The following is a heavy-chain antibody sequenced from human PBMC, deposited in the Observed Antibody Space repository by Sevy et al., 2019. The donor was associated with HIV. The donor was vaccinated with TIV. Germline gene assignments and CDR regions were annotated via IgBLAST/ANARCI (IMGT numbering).Heavy chain of an antibody. CDR3: ARDPNPLRDFWSGYYRRGPYGMDV. Sequence: SETLSLTCTVSGGSISSYYWSWIRQPAGKGLEWIGRIYTSGSTNYNPSLKSRVTMSVDTSKNQFSLKLSSVTAADTAAYYCARDPNPLRDFWSGYYRRGPYGMDVWGQGTTVTVSS. CDR2: IYTSGST. V-gene: IGHV4-4*07. J-gene: IGHJ6*02. CDR1: GGSISSYY. D-gene: IGHD3-3*01.